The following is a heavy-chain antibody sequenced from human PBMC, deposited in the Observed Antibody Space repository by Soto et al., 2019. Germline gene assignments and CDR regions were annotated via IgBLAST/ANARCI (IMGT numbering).Heavy chain of an antibody. D-gene: IGHD6-19*01. V-gene: IGHV1-69*12. Sequence: QVQLVQSGAEVKKPGSSVKVSCKASGGTFSSYAISWVRQSPGQGLEWMGGIIPIFGTANYAQKFQGRVTITEDESTSTAYMELSSLRSEDTAVYYCARSVAGTPDYYYYGMDVWGQGTTVTVSS. J-gene: IGHJ6*02. CDR2: IIPIFGTA. CDR3: ARSVAGTPDYYYYGMDV. CDR1: GGTFSSYA.